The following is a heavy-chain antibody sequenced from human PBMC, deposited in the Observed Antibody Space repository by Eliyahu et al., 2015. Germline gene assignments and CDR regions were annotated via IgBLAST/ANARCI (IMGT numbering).Heavy chain of an antibody. CDR2: INPNSGDT. D-gene: IGHD3-3*01. V-gene: IGHV1-2*02. CDR3: ARDGLWSNNWFDR. CDR1: GYTFTDHY. J-gene: IGHJ5*02. Sequence: QVQLVQSGAEAKMTGASXKVXCKASGYTFTDHYVHWVRQAPGQGLEWMGWINPNSGDTKSAQRFQGRVTMTRDTSISTVYLEVNRXRIDDTAVYFCARDGLWSNNWFDRWGQGTLVTVSS.